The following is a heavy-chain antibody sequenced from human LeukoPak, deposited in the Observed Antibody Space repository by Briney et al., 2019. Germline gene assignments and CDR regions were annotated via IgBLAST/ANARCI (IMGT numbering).Heavy chain of an antibody. J-gene: IGHJ4*02. CDR2: INPSGGST. D-gene: IGHD6-19*01. V-gene: IGHV1-46*01. CDR1: GYTFTSYY. CDR3: ASRVGWLGPPPDN. Sequence: ASVKVSCKASGYTFTSYYMHWVRQAPGQGLEWMGIINPSGGSTSYAQKFQGRVTVTRDTSTSTVYMELSSLRSEDTAVYYCASRVGWLGPPPDNWGQGTLVTVSS.